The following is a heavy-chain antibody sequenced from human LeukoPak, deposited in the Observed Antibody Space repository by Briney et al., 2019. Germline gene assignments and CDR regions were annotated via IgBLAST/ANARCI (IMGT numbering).Heavy chain of an antibody. CDR2: IYYSGST. CDR1: GGSISSSSYY. V-gene: IGHV4-39*01. Sequence: SETLSLTCTVSGGSISSSSYYWGWIRQPPGKGLEWIGNIYYSGSTYYNPSLKSRVTISVDTSKSQFSLKLSSVTAADTAVYYCARRGYSYGNHDYWGQGTLVAVSS. D-gene: IGHD5-18*01. J-gene: IGHJ4*02. CDR3: ARRGYSYGNHDY.